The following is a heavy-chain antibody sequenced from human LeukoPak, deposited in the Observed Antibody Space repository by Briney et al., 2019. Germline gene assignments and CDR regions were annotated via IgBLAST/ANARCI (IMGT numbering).Heavy chain of an antibody. V-gene: IGHV4-34*01. CDR1: GGSFSGYY. J-gene: IGHJ5*02. Sequence: SETLSLTCAVYGGSFSGYYWSWIRQPPGKGLEWIGEINHSGSTNYNPSLKSRVPISVDTSKNQFSLKLRSVTAAATAVYYCARIVVGVAASNWFDPGGRGTLVTVSS. CDR3: ARIVVGVAASNWFDP. D-gene: IGHD2-15*01. CDR2: INHSGST.